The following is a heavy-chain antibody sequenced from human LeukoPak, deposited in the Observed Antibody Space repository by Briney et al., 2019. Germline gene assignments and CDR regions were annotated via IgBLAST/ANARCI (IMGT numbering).Heavy chain of an antibody. CDR3: ARSFYDSSGFYYYYYYMDV. Sequence: SVKVSCKASGGTLSSYAISWVRQAPGQGLEWMGGIIPIFGTANYAQKFQGRVTITTDESTSTAYMELSSLRSEDTAVYYCARSFYDSSGFYYYYYYMDVWGKGTTVTVSS. D-gene: IGHD3-22*01. J-gene: IGHJ6*03. CDR1: GGTLSSYA. V-gene: IGHV1-69*05. CDR2: IIPIFGTA.